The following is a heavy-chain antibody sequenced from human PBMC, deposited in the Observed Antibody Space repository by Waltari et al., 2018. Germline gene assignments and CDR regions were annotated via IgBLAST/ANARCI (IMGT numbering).Heavy chain of an antibody. D-gene: IGHD3-10*01. CDR3: ARNSYGSGSYYSADPPDTDY. CDR2: FDPEDGET. V-gene: IGHV1-24*01. J-gene: IGHJ4*02. CDR1: GYTLTELS. Sequence: QVQLVQSGAEVKKPGASVKVSCKVSGYTLTELSMHWVRQAPGKGLEWMGGFDPEDGETIYAQKFQGRVTMTEDTSTDTAYMELSSLRSEDTAVYYCARNSYGSGSYYSADPPDTDYWGQGTLVTVSS.